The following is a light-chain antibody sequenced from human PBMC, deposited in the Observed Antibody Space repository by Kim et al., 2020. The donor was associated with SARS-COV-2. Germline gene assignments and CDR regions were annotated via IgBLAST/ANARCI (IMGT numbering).Light chain of an antibody. Sequence: PGQSITISCTGTSGDVGSYNLVSWYQQHPGKAPKLMIYEVSKRPSGVSYRFSGSKSGDTASLTLSGLQAEDEADYYCCSYAGTSTYVFGTGTKVTV. J-gene: IGLJ1*01. CDR2: EVS. V-gene: IGLV2-23*02. CDR1: SGDVGSYNL. CDR3: CSYAGTSTYV.